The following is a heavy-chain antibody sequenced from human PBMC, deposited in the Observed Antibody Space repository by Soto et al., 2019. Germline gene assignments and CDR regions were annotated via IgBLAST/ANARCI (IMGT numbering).Heavy chain of an antibody. J-gene: IGHJ4*02. CDR1: GFTFRNAW. D-gene: IGHD2-15*01. CDR3: AADASVASANVDY. CDR2: IRSKADGGTA. Sequence: EVQLVESGGGLVKPGGTLRLSCAASGFTFRNAWMSWVRQFPGKGLEWVGRIRSKADGGTADYAAPVEGRFTISRDDSKNTLYLQMNSLKTEDTAVYFGAADASVASANVDYWGQGTLVTVSP. V-gene: IGHV3-15*01.